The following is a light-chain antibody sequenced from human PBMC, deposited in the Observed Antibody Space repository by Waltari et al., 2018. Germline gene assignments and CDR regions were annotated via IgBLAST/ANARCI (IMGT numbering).Light chain of an antibody. CDR1: QSVSSW. CDR2: EAS. Sequence: DIQMTQSPSTLSASVGDRVTITCRASQSVSSWLAWYQQKPGRAPKLLIYEASSLEGGVPSRFSGSGSGTEFTLTISSLQPDDFATYYCQQYNSHSTWTFGQGTEVEIK. V-gene: IGKV1-5*01. CDR3: QQYNSHSTWT. J-gene: IGKJ1*01.